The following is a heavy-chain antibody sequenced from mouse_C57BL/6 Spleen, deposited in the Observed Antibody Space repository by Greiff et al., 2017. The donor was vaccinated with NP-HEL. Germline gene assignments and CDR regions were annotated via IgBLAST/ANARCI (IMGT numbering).Heavy chain of an antibody. CDR1: GFTFSDYG. D-gene: IGHD1-1*01. CDR2: ISSGSSTI. J-gene: IGHJ4*01. V-gene: IGHV5-17*01. CDR3: ASPDYYGSRGYYAMDY. Sequence: EVMLVESGGGLVKPGGSLKLSCAASGFTFSDYGMHWVRQAPEKGLEWVAYISSGSSTIYYAYTVKGRFTISRDNAKNTLFLQMTSLRSEDTAMYYCASPDYYGSRGYYAMDYWGQGTSVTVSS.